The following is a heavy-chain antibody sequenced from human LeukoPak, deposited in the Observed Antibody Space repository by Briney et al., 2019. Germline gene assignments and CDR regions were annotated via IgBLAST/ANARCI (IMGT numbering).Heavy chain of an antibody. Sequence: ASVKVSCKVSGHTLSDLSMHWVRQAPGTGHEWMGGFNPEDAETIYAQKFQGKVTMTEDTSTDTVYMELNSLISDDTAVYYCATPVPHDTSGYYYRFDYWGQGTLVTVSS. V-gene: IGHV1-24*01. J-gene: IGHJ4*02. CDR2: FNPEDAET. CDR3: ATPVPHDTSGYYYRFDY. CDR1: GHTLSDLS. D-gene: IGHD3-22*01.